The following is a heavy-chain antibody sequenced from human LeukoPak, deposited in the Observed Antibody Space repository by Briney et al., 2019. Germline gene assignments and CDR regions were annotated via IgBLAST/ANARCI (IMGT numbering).Heavy chain of an antibody. CDR3: ARGWRDIKQYNWFDP. V-gene: IGHV4-39*07. CDR1: GGSISSYY. Sequence: SETLSLTCTVSGGSISSYYWGWIRLPPGKGLEWIGSIYYSGSTYYNPSLKSRVTISVDTSKNQFSLKLSSVTAADTAVYYCARGWRDIKQYNWFDPWGQGTLVTVSS. CDR2: IYYSGST. J-gene: IGHJ5*02. D-gene: IGHD4-11*01.